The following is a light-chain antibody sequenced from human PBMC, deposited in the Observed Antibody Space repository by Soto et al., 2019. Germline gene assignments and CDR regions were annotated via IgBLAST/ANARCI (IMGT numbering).Light chain of an antibody. CDR3: HACDGRTAV. J-gene: IGLJ1*01. CDR2: QDS. CDR1: QLGDKY. V-gene: IGLV3-1*01. Sequence: SYELTQPPSVSVSQGQTASITCSGDQLGDKYACWYQQKPGQSPVLVLYQDSKRPSGIHERFSGSNSGNTATLTISGTQALDEADYYCHACDGRTAVFGTGTKLTVL.